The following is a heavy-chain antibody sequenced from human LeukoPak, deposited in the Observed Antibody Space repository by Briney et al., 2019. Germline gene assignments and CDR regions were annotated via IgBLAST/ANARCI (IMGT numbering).Heavy chain of an antibody. V-gene: IGHV3-23*01. CDR1: GFTFTTYT. CDR3: AKQDSSGGFPYYFDS. J-gene: IGHJ4*02. D-gene: IGHD2-15*01. Sequence: GGSLRLSCAASGFTFTTYTMAWVRQAPGKGLEWVSAITGRSDDTYYADSVKGRFTISRDNSANTLYLQMNSLRADDTAIYYCAKQDSSGGFPYYFDSWGQGALVTVSS. CDR2: ITGRSDDT.